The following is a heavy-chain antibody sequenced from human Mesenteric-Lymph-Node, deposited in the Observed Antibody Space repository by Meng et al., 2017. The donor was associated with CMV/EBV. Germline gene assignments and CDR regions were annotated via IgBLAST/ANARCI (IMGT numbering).Heavy chain of an antibody. J-gene: IGHJ4*02. CDR2: IYYSGST. CDR3: ARDHGDYFDY. CDR1: DGSISSGAYY. D-gene: IGHD4-17*01. V-gene: IGHV4-31*03. Sequence: LTCTVYDGSISSGAYYWSWIRQHPGKGLEWIGYIYYSGSTYYNPSLKSRVTISVDTSKNQFSLKLSSVTAADTAVYYCARDHGDYFDYWGQGTLVTVSS.